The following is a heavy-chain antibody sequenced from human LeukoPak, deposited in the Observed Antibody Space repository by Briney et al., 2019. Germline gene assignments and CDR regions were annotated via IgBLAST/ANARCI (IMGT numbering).Heavy chain of an antibody. J-gene: IGHJ6*03. Sequence: GGSLRLSCAASGFSFSSYGMQWVRQAPGKGLERVAFIQYDGSNKYYAESVKGRFTISRDNSKNTLYLQMNSLRADDTAVYYCARRWVVRGVISHYYYYYMDVWGKGTTVTISS. V-gene: IGHV3-30*02. CDR2: IQYDGSNK. D-gene: IGHD3-10*01. CDR1: GFSFSSYG. CDR3: ARRWVVRGVISHYYYYYMDV.